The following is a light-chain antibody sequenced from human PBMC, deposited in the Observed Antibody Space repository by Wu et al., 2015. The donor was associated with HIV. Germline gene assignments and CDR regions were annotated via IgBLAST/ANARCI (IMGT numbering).Light chain of an antibody. CDR1: QSISNY. CDR2: TAS. V-gene: IGKV1-39*01. Sequence: DIQMTQSPSSLSASVGDRVTITCRANQSISNYLNWYQQKPGKAPKFLIYTASDLQSGVPSRFSGSGSGTDFTLTISSLQAEDFATYYCQQSYSSPDTFGQGTKLEIK. CDR3: QQSYSSPDT. J-gene: IGKJ2*01.